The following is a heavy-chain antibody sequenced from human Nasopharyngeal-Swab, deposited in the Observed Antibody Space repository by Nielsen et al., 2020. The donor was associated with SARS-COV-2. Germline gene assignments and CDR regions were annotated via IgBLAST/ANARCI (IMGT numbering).Heavy chain of an antibody. D-gene: IGHD4-11*01. CDR3: AKGNYAYYYYYYMDV. Sequence: GGSLRLSCAASGFTFSSYAVSWVRQAPGKGLEWVSAISGSGGSAYYADSVKGRFTISRDNSKNTLYLQMNSLRAEDTAVYYCAKGNYAYYYYYYMDVWGKGTTVTVSS. CDR1: GFTFSSYA. CDR2: ISGSGGSA. V-gene: IGHV3-23*01. J-gene: IGHJ6*03.